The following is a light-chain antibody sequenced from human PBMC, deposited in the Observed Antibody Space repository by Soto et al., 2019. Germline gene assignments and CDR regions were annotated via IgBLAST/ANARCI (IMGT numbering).Light chain of an antibody. CDR2: YNN. V-gene: IGLV1-44*01. CDR3: AAWDDTLKRYV. CDR1: NSNIASNT. Sequence: QSVLAQPPSASETPGQTVSISCSGSNSNIASNTVNWYQHLPGTAPKLLIYYNNQRPSGVPDRFSGSKSGTSASLAISGLQSEDESDYYCAAWDDTLKRYVFGTGTKVTVI. J-gene: IGLJ1*01.